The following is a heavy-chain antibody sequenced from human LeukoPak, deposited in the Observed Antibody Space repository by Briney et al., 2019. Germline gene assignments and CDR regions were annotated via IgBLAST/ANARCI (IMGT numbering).Heavy chain of an antibody. CDR2: ITGSGGGT. V-gene: IGHV3-23*01. CDR1: GFTFSNYA. Sequence: GGSLRLSCAASGFTFSNYAMTWVRQPPGKGLEWVSAITGSGGGTYYADSVKGRFTISRDNSKNTLYLQMSSLRAEDTAIYYCAKRIPSWYYVDYWGQGTLVTVSS. D-gene: IGHD2-15*01. CDR3: AKRIPSWYYVDY. J-gene: IGHJ4*02.